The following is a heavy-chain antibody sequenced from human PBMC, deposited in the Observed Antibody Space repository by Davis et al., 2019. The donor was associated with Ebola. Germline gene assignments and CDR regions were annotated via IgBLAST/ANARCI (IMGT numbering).Heavy chain of an antibody. Sequence: GESLKISCAASGFTFSNAWMSWVRQAPGKGLEWVGRIKSKTDGGTTDYAAPVKGRFTISRDDSKNTLYLQMNSLKTEDTAVYYCTTGPSNYEPLDYWGQGTLVTVSS. CDR3: TTGPSNYEPLDY. CDR1: GFTFSNAW. V-gene: IGHV3-15*01. D-gene: IGHD4-11*01. CDR2: IKSKTDGGTT. J-gene: IGHJ4*02.